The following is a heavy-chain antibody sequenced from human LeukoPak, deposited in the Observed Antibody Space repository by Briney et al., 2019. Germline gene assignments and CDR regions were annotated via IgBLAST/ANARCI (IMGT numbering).Heavy chain of an antibody. Sequence: GGSLRLSCAVSGFTFSACELTWVRQAPGKGLEWVSYISRSGSTRYYADSVKGRFTISRDNAKNSLYLQMNSLRAEDTAVYYCARVATMVRVPLDALDIWGQGTMVSVSS. V-gene: IGHV3-48*03. CDR1: GFTFSACE. J-gene: IGHJ3*02. D-gene: IGHD3-10*01. CDR2: ISRSGSTR. CDR3: ARVATMVRVPLDALDI.